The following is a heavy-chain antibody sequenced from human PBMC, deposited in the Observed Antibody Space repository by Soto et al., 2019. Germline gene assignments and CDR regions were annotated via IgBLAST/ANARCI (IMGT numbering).Heavy chain of an antibody. CDR2: INPNNGGT. V-gene: IGHV1-2*02. CDR3: ASEYLYYYYGMDV. CDR1: GYTFSGYY. J-gene: IGHJ6*02. Sequence: ASVKVSCKASGYTFSGYYMHWVRQAPGQGLEWMGWINPNNGGTNNAQKFQGRVTMTRDTSISTAYVELSRLRFDDTAVYYCASEYLYYYYGMDVWGQGTTVTVSS.